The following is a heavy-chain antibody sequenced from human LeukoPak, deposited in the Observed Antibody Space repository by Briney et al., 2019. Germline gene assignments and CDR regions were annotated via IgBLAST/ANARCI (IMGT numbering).Heavy chain of an antibody. V-gene: IGHV1-18*01. CDR2: ISAYNGNT. J-gene: IGHJ4*02. CDR1: GYTFTSYG. Sequence: ASVKVSCKASGYTFTSYGISWVRQAPGQGLEWMGWISAYNGNTNYAQKLQGRVTMTTDTSTSTAYMELSSLRSEDTAVYYCAREGYSSSWYYFDYWGQGTLVTVSS. CDR3: AREGYSSSWYYFDY. D-gene: IGHD6-13*01.